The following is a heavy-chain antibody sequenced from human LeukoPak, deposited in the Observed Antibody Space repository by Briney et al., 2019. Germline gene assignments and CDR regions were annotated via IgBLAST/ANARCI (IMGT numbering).Heavy chain of an antibody. J-gene: IGHJ6*03. CDR2: ISAYNGNT. Sequence: ASVKVSCKASGYTFTSYGISWVRQAPGQGLEWMGWISAYNGNTNYAQKLQGRVTMTTDTSTSTAYMELRSLRSEDTAVYYCARGPVERFLEWLPPYYYYYYMDVWGKGTTVTVSS. D-gene: IGHD3-3*01. CDR3: ARGPVERFLEWLPPYYYYYYMDV. CDR1: GYTFTSYG. V-gene: IGHV1-18*01.